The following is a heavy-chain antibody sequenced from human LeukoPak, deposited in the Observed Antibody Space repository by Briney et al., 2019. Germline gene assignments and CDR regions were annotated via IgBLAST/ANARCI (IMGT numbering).Heavy chain of an antibody. CDR3: TRDLGLRRMI. Sequence: HPGGSLRLSCADSGLSLSSNNKQWVRQTPGGGLERLSYISAGSGTVFSADSVKGRFSISRDNARESLFLQMSSLRVEDTGVYYCTRDLGLRRMIWGRCTLVIVSS. CDR1: GLSLSSNN. CDR2: ISAGSGTV. V-gene: IGHV3-48*04. J-gene: IGHJ2*01.